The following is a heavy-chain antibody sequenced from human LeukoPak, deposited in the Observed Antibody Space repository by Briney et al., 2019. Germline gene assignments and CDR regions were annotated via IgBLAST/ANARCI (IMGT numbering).Heavy chain of an antibody. J-gene: IGHJ4*02. V-gene: IGHV3-30*04. CDR2: ISYDGSNK. Sequence: GGSLRLSCAASGFTFSSYAMHWVRQAPGKGLEWVAVISYDGSNKYYADSVKGRFTISRDNSKNTLYLQMNSLRAEDTAVYYCARAEAAMVPALIDYWGQGTLVTVSS. CDR3: ARAEAAMVPALIDY. D-gene: IGHD5-18*01. CDR1: GFTFSSYA.